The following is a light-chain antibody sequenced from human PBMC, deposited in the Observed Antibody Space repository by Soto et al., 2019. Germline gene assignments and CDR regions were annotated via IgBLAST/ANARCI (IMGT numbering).Light chain of an antibody. CDR1: QIINNW. CDR2: DAS. V-gene: IGKV1-5*01. Sequence: DIQMTQTPSTLSASVGDRVTITCRASQIINNWLAWYQQKPGKAPKLLIYDASSLNRGVPSRFSGSGFGTEFTLTISGLQPEDFATYYCQQYNNYTTFGGGTTVEIQ. CDR3: QQYNNYTT. J-gene: IGKJ4*01.